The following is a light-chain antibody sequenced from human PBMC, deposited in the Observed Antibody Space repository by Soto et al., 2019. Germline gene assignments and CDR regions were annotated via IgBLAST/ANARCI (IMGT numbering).Light chain of an antibody. J-gene: IGKJ1*01. CDR2: AAS. V-gene: IGKV1-17*01. CDR3: LQHKTYPRT. CDR1: QRISSY. Sequence: IQMTQSPSSLSASVGDRVTISCRASQRISSYLNWYQQKPAKAPKRLIYAASSLESGVPSRFSGSGSGTEFTLTISSLQPEDSATYYCLQHKTYPRTFGQGTKVDIK.